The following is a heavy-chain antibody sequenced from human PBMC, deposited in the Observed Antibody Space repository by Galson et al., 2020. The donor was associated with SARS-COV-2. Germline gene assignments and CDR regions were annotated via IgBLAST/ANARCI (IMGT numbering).Heavy chain of an antibody. CDR1: GYSIGSGYF. D-gene: IGHD2-2*01. CDR2: IHHSGRT. CDR3: TRPYCTGTSCYLEY. V-gene: IGHV4-38-2*02. J-gene: IGHJ4*02. Sequence: ASETLSLTCSVTGYSIGSGYFWGWIRQPPGKGLEWIGTIHHSGRTYYNPSLQTRLTMSVDTSKNQFSLILISVTVADTALYYCTRPYCTGTSCYLEYWGQGTLVTVSS.